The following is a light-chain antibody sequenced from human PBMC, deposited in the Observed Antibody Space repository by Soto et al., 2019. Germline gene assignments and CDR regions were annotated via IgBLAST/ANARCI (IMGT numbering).Light chain of an antibody. CDR2: DAS. V-gene: IGKV3-15*01. CDR1: RGISSN. CDR3: HQYNNWPPWT. Sequence: IGTTQSPTTLSVSTGKRATLSCRASRGISSNLAWYQQKPGQAPRLLIYDASTRATGIPARFSGSGSGTEFTLTISSLQSEDFAVYYCHQYNNWPPWTFGQGTKVDI. J-gene: IGKJ1*01.